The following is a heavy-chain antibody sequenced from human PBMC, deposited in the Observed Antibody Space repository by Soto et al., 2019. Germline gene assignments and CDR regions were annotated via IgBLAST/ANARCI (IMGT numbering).Heavy chain of an antibody. CDR1: GGSISSSSYY. CDR3: ARLGDSSGYYLENWFDP. V-gene: IGHV4-39*01. Sequence: SETLSLTCTVSGGSISSSSYYWGWIRQPPGKGLEWIGSIYYSGSTYYNPSLKSRVTISVDTSKNQFSLKLSSVTAADTAVYYCARLGDSSGYYLENWFDPWGQGTLVTVSS. J-gene: IGHJ5*02. D-gene: IGHD3-22*01. CDR2: IYYSGST.